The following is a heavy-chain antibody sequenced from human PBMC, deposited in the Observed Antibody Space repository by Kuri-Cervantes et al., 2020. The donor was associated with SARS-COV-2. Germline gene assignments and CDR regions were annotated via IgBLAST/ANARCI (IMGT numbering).Heavy chain of an antibody. J-gene: IGHJ5*02. D-gene: IGHD3-3*01. Sequence: GESLKISCAASGFTFSSYSMNWVRQAPGKGLEWVSSISSSSSYIYYADSVKGRFTISRDNSKNTLYLQMNGLRAEDTAVYYCAKVEGTNYDFWSGYYPQRNWFDPWGQGTLVTVSS. V-gene: IGHV3-21*04. CDR2: ISSSSSYI. CDR3: AKVEGTNYDFWSGYYPQRNWFDP. CDR1: GFTFSSYS.